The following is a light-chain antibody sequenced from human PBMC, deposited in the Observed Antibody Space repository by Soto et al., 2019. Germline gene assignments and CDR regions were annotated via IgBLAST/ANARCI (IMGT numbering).Light chain of an antibody. CDR1: QSISNY. Sequence: DIHMTQSPSSLSASVGDRVTITCRASQSISNYLNWYQQKPGKAPKLLIYAASSLQSGVPSRFSGSGSGTDFTLTISSLQPEDFATYYCQQSYSTPQTFGQGTKVDIK. CDR2: AAS. CDR3: QQSYSTPQT. J-gene: IGKJ1*01. V-gene: IGKV1-39*01.